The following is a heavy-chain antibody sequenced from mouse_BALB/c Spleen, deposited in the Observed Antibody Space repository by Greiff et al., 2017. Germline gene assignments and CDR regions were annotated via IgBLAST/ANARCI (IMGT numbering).Heavy chain of an antibody. CDR1: GYTFTSYW. CDR2: IYPGNSDT. Sequence: EVHLVESGTVLARPGASVKMSCKASGYTFTSYWMHWVKQRPGQGLEWIGAIYPGNSDTSYNQKFKGKAKLTAVTSTSTAYMELSSLTNEDSAVYYCTRSWGSTMITTRDYAMDYWGQGTSVTVSS. D-gene: IGHD2-4*01. CDR3: TRSWGSTMITTRDYAMDY. J-gene: IGHJ4*01. V-gene: IGHV1-5*01.